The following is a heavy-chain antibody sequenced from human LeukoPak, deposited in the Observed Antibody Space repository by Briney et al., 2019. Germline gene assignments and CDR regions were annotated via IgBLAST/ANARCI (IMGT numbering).Heavy chain of an antibody. CDR1: GGSISSSSYF. Sequence: SETLSLTCTVSGGSISSSSYFWSWIRQPAGKGLEWLGRIYTSGSTNYNPSLKSRVTISIDKSKNQFSLKLSSVTAADTAVYYCARDYYDSSGYYGRGGFYYMDVWGKGTTVTVSS. V-gene: IGHV4-61*02. D-gene: IGHD3-22*01. CDR2: IYTSGST. CDR3: ARDYYDSSGYYGRGGFYYMDV. J-gene: IGHJ6*03.